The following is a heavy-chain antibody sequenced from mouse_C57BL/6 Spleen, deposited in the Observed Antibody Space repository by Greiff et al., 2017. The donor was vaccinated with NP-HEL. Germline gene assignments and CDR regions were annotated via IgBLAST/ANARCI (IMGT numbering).Heavy chain of an antibody. J-gene: IGHJ4*01. V-gene: IGHV1-26*01. D-gene: IGHD1-1*01. CDR2: INPNNGGT. CDR3: ERKDYGSWYAMDY. Sequence: EVQLQQSGPELVKPGASVKISCKASGYTFTDYYMNWVKQSHGKSLEWIGDINPNNGGTSYNQKFKGKATLTVDKSSSTAYMELRSLTSEVSAVYYFERKDYGSWYAMDYWGQGTSVTVSS. CDR1: GYTFTDYY.